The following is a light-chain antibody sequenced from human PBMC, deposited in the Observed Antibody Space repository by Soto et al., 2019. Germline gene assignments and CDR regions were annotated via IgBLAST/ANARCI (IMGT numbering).Light chain of an antibody. V-gene: IGKV3-15*01. J-gene: IGKJ1*01. CDR1: QSVSGN. Sequence: EIVMTQSPATLSVSPGERATLSCRASQSVSGNLAWYQQKPGQAPRLLIFDASTRATGIPGRFSGSGSGTEFTLTISSLLSEDFALYYCQQYDSSFPAFGQGTKVEI. CDR3: QQYDSSFPA. CDR2: DAS.